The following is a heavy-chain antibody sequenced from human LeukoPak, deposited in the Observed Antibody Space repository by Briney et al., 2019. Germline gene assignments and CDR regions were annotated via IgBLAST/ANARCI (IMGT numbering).Heavy chain of an antibody. CDR3: ARDLGSPQTGAQYFQN. Sequence: GGSLRLSCAAAGFSVSTNYMSWVRQAPGKGLEGVSALYSGGSIWHADSVKGRFTISRDNSRNTLYLQMNSLRAEDTAVYFCARDLGSPQTGAQYFQNWGQGTLVTVSS. J-gene: IGHJ1*01. CDR2: LYSGGSI. CDR1: GFSVSTNY. V-gene: IGHV3-66*01. D-gene: IGHD1-1*01.